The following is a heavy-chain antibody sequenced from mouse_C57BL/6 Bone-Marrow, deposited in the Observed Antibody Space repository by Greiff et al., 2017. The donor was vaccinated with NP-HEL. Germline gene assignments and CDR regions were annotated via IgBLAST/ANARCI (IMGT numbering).Heavy chain of an antibody. Sequence: QVQLQQPGAELVKPGASVKMSCKASGYTFTSYWITWVKQRPGQGLEWMGDIYPGSGSTNYNEKFKSKATLTVDTSSSTAYMQLSSLTSEDSAVYYCARSGLRRRYFDVWGTGTTVTVSS. D-gene: IGHD2-4*01. J-gene: IGHJ1*03. CDR3: ARSGLRRRYFDV. CDR2: IYPGSGST. CDR1: GYTFTSYW. V-gene: IGHV1-55*01.